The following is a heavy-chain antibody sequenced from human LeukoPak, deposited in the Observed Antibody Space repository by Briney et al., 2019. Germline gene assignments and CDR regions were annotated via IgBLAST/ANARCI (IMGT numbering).Heavy chain of an antibody. J-gene: IGHJ4*02. CDR1: VYTFTGYS. CDR3: ARDASGSWNDY. Sequence: SVNVSCKASVYTFTGYSMHWVRQAPGQGLEWMGWSNPNTGGTNSEQKFQGRVTMNRDTSIITDYMELSRLSSDDTAVYYCARDASGSWNDYWGQGTLVTVSS. CDR2: SNPNTGGT. V-gene: IGHV1-2*02. D-gene: IGHD3-10*01.